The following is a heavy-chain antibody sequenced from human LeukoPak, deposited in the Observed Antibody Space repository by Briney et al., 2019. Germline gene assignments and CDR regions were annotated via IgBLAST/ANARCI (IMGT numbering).Heavy chain of an antibody. CDR1: GFTFSSYA. CDR2: ISGSGGST. V-gene: IGHV3-23*01. D-gene: IGHD2-2*02. J-gene: IGHJ6*02. Sequence: GGSLRLSCAASGFTFSSYAMSWVRQAPGKGLEWVSAISGSGGSTYYADSVKGRFTISRDNSKNTLYLQMNSLRAEDTAVYYCAKDAPRDIVVVPAAIRLYYGMDVWGQGTTVTVSS. CDR3: AKDAPRDIVVVPAAIRLYYGMDV.